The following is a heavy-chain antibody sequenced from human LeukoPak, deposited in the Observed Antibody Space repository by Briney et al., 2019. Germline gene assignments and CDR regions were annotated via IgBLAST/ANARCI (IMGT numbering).Heavy chain of an antibody. CDR1: GYTFTSYG. D-gene: IGHD2-2*01. CDR2: ISAYNGTT. CDR3: ARKFNIVVVPAAHGGDY. Sequence: ASVKVSCKASGYTFTSYGISWVRQAPGQGLEWMGWISAYNGTTNYAQKLQGRVTFNTDTCTSTAHIGMTSLRSDHTAVYYCARKFNIVVVPAAHGGDYWGQGALVTVSS. J-gene: IGHJ4*02. V-gene: IGHV1-18*01.